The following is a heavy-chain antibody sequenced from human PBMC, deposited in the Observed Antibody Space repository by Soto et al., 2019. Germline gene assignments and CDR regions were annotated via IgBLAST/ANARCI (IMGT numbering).Heavy chain of an antibody. CDR3: VKDMSADAWAFDY. CDR1: GFTFSNYA. V-gene: IGHV3-23*01. D-gene: IGHD1-26*01. Sequence: EVQLLESGGGLVQPGGSLRLSCAASGFTFSNYAMSWVRQAPGKGLEWVSSISSSGGATYYADSVKGRFTISRDNSKNTLYLQMNSLRAEDTAIYYCVKDMSADAWAFDYWGPGTLVTVSS. CDR2: ISSSGGAT. J-gene: IGHJ4*02.